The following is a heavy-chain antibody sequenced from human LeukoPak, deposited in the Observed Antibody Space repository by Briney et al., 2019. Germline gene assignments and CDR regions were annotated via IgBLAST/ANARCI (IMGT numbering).Heavy chain of an antibody. CDR1: GYTFTSYD. J-gene: IGHJ5*02. Sequence: GASVKVSCKASGYTFTSYDINWVRRATGQGLEWMGWMNPNSGNTGYAQKFQGRVTMTKNTSISTAYMELSSLRSEDTAVYYCARMETQWFGELFAVRWFDPWGQGTLVTVSS. V-gene: IGHV1-8*01. CDR2: MNPNSGNT. CDR3: ARMETQWFGELFAVRWFDP. D-gene: IGHD3-10*01.